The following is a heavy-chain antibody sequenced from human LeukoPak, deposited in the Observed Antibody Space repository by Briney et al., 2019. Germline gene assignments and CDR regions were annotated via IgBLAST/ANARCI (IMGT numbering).Heavy chain of an antibody. D-gene: IGHD3-10*01. Sequence: GGSLRLSCAASGLTVSSNYMSWVRQAPGKGLEWVSVIYSGGSTYYADSVKGRFTISRDNSKNTLYLQMNSLRAEDTAVYYCASSNYGSGSYYRAFDIWGQGTMVTVSS. CDR1: GLTVSSNY. V-gene: IGHV3-53*01. CDR3: ASSNYGSGSYYRAFDI. J-gene: IGHJ3*02. CDR2: IYSGGST.